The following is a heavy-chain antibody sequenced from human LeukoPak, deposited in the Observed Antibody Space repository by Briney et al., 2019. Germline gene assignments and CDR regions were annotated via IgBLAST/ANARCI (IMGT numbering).Heavy chain of an antibody. V-gene: IGHV3-30-3*01. J-gene: IGHJ4*02. CDR2: TSYDGSNK. Sequence: GGSLRLSCAASGFTFNTYAFHWVRQAPGKGLEWVAVTSYDGSNKYYADSVKDRFTISRDNSKNTLYLQMNSLRAEDTAVYYCARGVGGSYLFDYWGQGTLVTVSS. D-gene: IGHD1-26*01. CDR3: ARGVGGSYLFDY. CDR1: GFTFNTYA.